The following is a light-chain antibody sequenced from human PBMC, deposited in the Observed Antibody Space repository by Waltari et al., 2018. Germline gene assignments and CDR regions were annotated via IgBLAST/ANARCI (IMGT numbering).Light chain of an antibody. J-gene: IGKJ5*01. V-gene: IGKV2-30*01. CDR3: MQATHWPVT. CDR2: KVA. CDR1: QSLVSTDGISY. Sequence: DVGLTQSPLSLPVTLVQPASISGMSRQSLVSTDGISYLNWFHQRPGQAPRRLIYKVANRDSGVPDRFSGSGSGTDFTLMISSVEADDVGVYFCMQATHWPVTFGQGTRLEIK.